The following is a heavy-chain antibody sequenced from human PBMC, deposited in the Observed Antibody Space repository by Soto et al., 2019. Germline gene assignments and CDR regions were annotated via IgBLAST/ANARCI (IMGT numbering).Heavy chain of an antibody. J-gene: IGHJ6*02. CDR1: GYTFTSYD. Sequence: QVQLVQSGAEVKKPGASVKVSCKASGYTFTSYDINWVRQATGQGLEWMGWMNPNSGNTGYAQKFQGRVTMTRNTSISTAYMDLSSLRSEDTAVYYCASYDSSGYYYYYGMDVWGQGTTVTVSS. CDR2: MNPNSGNT. V-gene: IGHV1-8*02. CDR3: ASYDSSGYYYYYGMDV. D-gene: IGHD3-22*01.